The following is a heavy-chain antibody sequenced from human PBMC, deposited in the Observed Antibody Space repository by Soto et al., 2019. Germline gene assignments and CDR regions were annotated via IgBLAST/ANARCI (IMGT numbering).Heavy chain of an antibody. D-gene: IGHD2-2*01. Sequence: QLQLQDSGSGLVKPSQTLSLTCAVSGGSISSGGYSWSWIRQPPGKGLEWIGYIYHSGSTYYNPSLKSRVTISVDRSKNQFSLKLSSVTAADTAVYYCAIVPDRWGQGTLGTVSS. V-gene: IGHV4-30-2*01. CDR1: GGSISSGGYS. J-gene: IGHJ5*02. CDR2: IYHSGST. CDR3: AIVPDR.